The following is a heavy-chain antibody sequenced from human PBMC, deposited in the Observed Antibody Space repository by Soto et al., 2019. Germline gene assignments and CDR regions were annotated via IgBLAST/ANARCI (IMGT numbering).Heavy chain of an antibody. CDR3: ASDLVGASDSYGLDV. Sequence: GSLRLSCAASGFTFSNYGMHWVRQAPGKGLEWVAIIWHDGNNKYYADSVRGRFIISRDNSKNRLYLQMNSLRAEDAAVYYCASDLVGASDSYGLDVWGQGTPVTVSS. D-gene: IGHD1-26*01. CDR2: IWHDGNNK. J-gene: IGHJ6*02. CDR1: GFTFSNYG. V-gene: IGHV3-33*01.